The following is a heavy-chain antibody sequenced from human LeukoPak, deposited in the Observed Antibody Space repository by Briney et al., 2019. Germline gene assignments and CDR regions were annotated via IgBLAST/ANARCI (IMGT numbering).Heavy chain of an antibody. V-gene: IGHV1-46*01. J-gene: IGHJ4*02. CDR1: GYTFTSYY. CDR2: INPSGGST. Sequence: ASVKVSCKASGYTFTSYYMHWVRQAPGQGLEWMGIINPSGGSTSYAQKFQGRVTMTRDTSTRTVYMELSSLRSEDTAVYYCARTPWFGELLFYYFDYWGQGTLVTVSS. D-gene: IGHD3-10*01. CDR3: ARTPWFGELLFYYFDY.